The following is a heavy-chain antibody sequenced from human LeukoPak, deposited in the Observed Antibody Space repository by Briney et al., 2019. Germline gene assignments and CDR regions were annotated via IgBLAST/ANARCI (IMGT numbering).Heavy chain of an antibody. V-gene: IGHV3-7*01. Sequence: GGSLRLSCAASGFTFSSYWMSWVRQAPGKGLEWVANIKQDGSEKYYVDSVKGRFTISRDNAKNSLYLQMNSLRAEDTAVYYCATSIAAAGYYFDYWGQGTLVTVSS. CDR1: GFTFSSYW. J-gene: IGHJ4*02. CDR3: ATSIAAAGYYFDY. CDR2: IKQDGSEK. D-gene: IGHD6-13*01.